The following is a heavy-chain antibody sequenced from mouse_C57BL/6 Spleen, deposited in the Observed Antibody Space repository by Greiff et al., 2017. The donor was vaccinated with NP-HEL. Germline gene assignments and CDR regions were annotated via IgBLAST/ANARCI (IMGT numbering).Heavy chain of an antibody. CDR3: TTRDGLYAMDY. CDR2: IDPENGDT. Sequence: EVQLQQSGAELVRPGASVKLSCTASGFNIKDDYMHWVKQRPEQGLEWIGWIDPENGDTEYASKFQGKATITADTSSNTAYLQLSSLTSEDTAVYYCTTRDGLYAMDYWGQGTSVTVSS. J-gene: IGHJ4*01. V-gene: IGHV14-4*01. CDR1: GFNIKDDY. D-gene: IGHD2-3*01.